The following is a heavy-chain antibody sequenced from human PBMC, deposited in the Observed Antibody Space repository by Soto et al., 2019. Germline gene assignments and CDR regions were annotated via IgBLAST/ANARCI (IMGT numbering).Heavy chain of an antibody. CDR3: AKDLHYGGNLGYRHDAFDI. D-gene: IGHD4-17*01. CDR1: GFTFSSYA. CDR2: ISGSGGST. V-gene: IGHV3-23*01. J-gene: IGHJ3*02. Sequence: GGSLRLSCAASGFTFSSYAMSWVRQAPGKGLEWVSAISGSGGSTYYADSVKGRFTISRDNSKNTLYLQMNSLRAEDTAVYYCAKDLHYGGNLGYRHDAFDIWGQGTMVTVSS.